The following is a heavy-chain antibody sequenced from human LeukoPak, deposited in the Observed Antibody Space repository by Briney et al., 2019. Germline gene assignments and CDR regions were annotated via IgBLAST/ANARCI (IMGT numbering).Heavy chain of an antibody. CDR2: IYYSGST. Sequence: SETLSLTCTVSGGSISSSDYYWSWIRQPPGKGLEWIGYIYYSGSTYYNPSLKSRVTISVDTSKNQFSLKLSSVTAADTAVYYCAREGGGDSTLDYWGQGTLVTVSS. D-gene: IGHD2-21*02. CDR1: GGSISSSDYY. CDR3: AREGGGDSTLDY. J-gene: IGHJ4*02. V-gene: IGHV4-30-4*01.